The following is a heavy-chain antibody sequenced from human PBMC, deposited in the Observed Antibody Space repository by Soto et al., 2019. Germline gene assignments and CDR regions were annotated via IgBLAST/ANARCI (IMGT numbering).Heavy chain of an antibody. Sequence: GGSLRLSCAASGFTFSDYYMSWIRQAPGKGLEWVSYISSSGSTIYYADSVKGRFTISRDNAKNSLYLQMNSLRAEDTAVYYCARGPPETSYCSSTSCYLSNWFDPWGQGTLVTVSS. CDR1: GFTFSDYY. CDR2: ISSSGSTI. D-gene: IGHD2-2*01. J-gene: IGHJ5*02. V-gene: IGHV3-11*01. CDR3: ARGPPETSYCSSTSCYLSNWFDP.